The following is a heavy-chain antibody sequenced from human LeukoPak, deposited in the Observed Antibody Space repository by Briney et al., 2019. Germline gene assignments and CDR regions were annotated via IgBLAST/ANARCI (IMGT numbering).Heavy chain of an antibody. V-gene: IGHV3-48*03. Sequence: PGGSLRLSCAASGFTFSSYEMNWVRQAPGKGLEWVSYISSSGSTIYCADSVKGRFTISRDNAKNSLYLQMNSLRAEDTAVYYCARYEGAAYYFDHWGQGTLVTVSS. CDR3: ARYEGAAYYFDH. CDR1: GFTFSSYE. CDR2: ISSSGSTI. J-gene: IGHJ4*02. D-gene: IGHD1-26*01.